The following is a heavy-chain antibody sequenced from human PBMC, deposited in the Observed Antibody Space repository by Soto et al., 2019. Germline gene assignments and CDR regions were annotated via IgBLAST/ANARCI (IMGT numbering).Heavy chain of an antibody. CDR2: ISGYNGNT. Sequence: QVHLVQSGAEVKQPGASVKVSCKASGYPFGGYGVSWVRQAPGQGLEWMGWISGYNGNTNYAQKVQDRVTMTTDTSTNTAYMELRRLRSDDTAVYYCVRDSLTTLPPFDAFDIWGPGTMVTVSS. V-gene: IGHV1-18*01. J-gene: IGHJ3*02. CDR3: VRDSLTTLPPFDAFDI. D-gene: IGHD4-17*01. CDR1: GYPFGGYG.